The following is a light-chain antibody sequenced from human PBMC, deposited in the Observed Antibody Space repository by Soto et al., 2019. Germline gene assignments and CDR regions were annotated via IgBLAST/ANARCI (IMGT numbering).Light chain of an antibody. CDR2: GAS. Sequence: EIVLTQSQATLSLSPVERATLSCSASQSVSSRSLAWFQQISGQAPRLLIYGASSRATGIPDRFSGSGSGTDSNLSISRHEPEDFALDYWHQYVSCRQSCGQWIKLESK. CDR1: QSVSSRS. V-gene: IGKV3-20*01. J-gene: IGKJ2*01. CDR3: HQYVSCRQS.